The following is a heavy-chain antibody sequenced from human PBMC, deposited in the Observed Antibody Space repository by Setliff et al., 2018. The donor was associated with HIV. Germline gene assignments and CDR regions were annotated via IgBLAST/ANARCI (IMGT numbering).Heavy chain of an antibody. V-gene: IGHV4-34*01. Sequence: PSETLSLTCAVYDGSFSGYYWSWIRQPPGKGLEWIGYIYYSGSTYYNPSLKSRVTISVDTSKNQFSLKLSSVTAADTAVYYCARDFSTNYDILTGYPQAFDIWGQGTMVTVSS. CDR3: ARDFSTNYDILTGYPQAFDI. CDR1: DGSFSGYY. J-gene: IGHJ3*02. CDR2: IYYSGST. D-gene: IGHD3-9*01.